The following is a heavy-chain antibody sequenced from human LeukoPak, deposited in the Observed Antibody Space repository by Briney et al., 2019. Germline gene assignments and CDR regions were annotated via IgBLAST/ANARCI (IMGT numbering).Heavy chain of an antibody. CDR3: AKTSVGGGRIIGSGYYDN. V-gene: IGHV3-23*01. D-gene: IGHD2-15*01. CDR1: GFTFSNHA. J-gene: IGHJ4*02. CDR2: ISGSGTVT. Sequence: GGSLRLSCAASGFTFSNHAMNWVRQAPGKGLEWVSIISGSGTVTYYADSVKGRLTISRENAKKTMYRQMNRLRAEDTAVYYCAKTSVGGGRIIGSGYYDNWGQGTLVTVSS.